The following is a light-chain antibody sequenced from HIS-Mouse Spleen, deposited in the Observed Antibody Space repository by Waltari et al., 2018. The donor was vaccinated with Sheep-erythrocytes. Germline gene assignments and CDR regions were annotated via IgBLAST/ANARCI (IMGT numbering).Light chain of an antibody. CDR2: EGS. Sequence: QSALTQPASVSGSPGQSITISCTGTSSDVGSYTLVSWYQQPPGKAPKLMIYEGSKRPSGVSNRFSGSKSGNTASLTISGLQAEDEADYYCCSYAGSSTPWVFGGGTKLTVL. CDR3: CSYAGSSTPWV. CDR1: SSDVGSYTL. J-gene: IGLJ3*02. V-gene: IGLV2-23*01.